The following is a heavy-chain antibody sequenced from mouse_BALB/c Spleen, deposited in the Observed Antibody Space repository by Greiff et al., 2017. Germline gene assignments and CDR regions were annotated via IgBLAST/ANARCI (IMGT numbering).Heavy chain of an antibody. V-gene: IGHV5-6-5*01. CDR1: GFTFSSYA. D-gene: IGHD1-1*01. Sequence: EVQLVESGGGLVKPGGSLKLSCAASGFTFSSYAMSWVRQTPEKRLEWVASISSGGSTYYPDSVKGRFTISRDNARNILYLQMSSLRSEDTAMYYCARGGPYYYGSSYYFDYWGQGTTLTVSS. CDR3: ARGGPYYYGSSYYFDY. J-gene: IGHJ2*01. CDR2: ISSGGST.